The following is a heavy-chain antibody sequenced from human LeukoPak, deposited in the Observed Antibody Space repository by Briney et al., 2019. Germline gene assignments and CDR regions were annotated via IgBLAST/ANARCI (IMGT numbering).Heavy chain of an antibody. J-gene: IGHJ4*02. CDR3: ARHAGTDSTTFYYFDS. V-gene: IGHV4-59*08. D-gene: IGHD6-13*01. CDR2: IYYTGST. CDR1: GGSISNYF. Sequence: SETLSLTCTVSGGSISNYFWSWIRQPPGKGLEWIGYIYYTGSTDYNPSLESRVTISLDTSKNQFSLKLSSVTAADTAVYFCARHAGTDSTTFYYFDSWGQGSLVTVSS.